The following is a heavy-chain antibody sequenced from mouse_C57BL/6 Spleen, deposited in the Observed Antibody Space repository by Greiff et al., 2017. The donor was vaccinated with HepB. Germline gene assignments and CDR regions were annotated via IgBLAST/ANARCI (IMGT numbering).Heavy chain of an antibody. J-gene: IGHJ2*01. D-gene: IGHD1-1*01. V-gene: IGHV1-80*01. Sequence: QVQLQQSGAELVKPGASVKISCKASGYAFSSYWMNWVKQRPGKGLEWIGQIYPGDGDTNYNGKFKGTATLTADKSSSTAYMQLSSLTSEDSAVYFCARSRAITTVVDFDYWGQGTTLTVSS. CDR3: ARSRAITTVVDFDY. CDR1: GYAFSSYW. CDR2: IYPGDGDT.